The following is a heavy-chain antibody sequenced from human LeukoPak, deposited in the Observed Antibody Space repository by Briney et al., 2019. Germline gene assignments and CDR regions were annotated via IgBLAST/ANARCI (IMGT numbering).Heavy chain of an antibody. J-gene: IGHJ6*02. CDR2: IRSNYYGATT. CDR1: GFIVGVHA. D-gene: IGHD5-18*01. Sequence: PGRSLRLSCTSSGFIVGVHAMSWVRQAPGKGLEWVGFIRSNYYGATTEYAASVKGRFFISRDDSRNIAYLQMNGLKTEDTAVYYCARGPIQLWIHNGMDVWGQGTTVTVSS. V-gene: IGHV3-49*04. CDR3: ARGPIQLWIHNGMDV.